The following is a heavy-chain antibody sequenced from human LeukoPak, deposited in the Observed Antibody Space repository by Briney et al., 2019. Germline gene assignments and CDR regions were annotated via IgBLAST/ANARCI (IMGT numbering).Heavy chain of an antibody. V-gene: IGHV3-30*04. CDR2: ISYDGSNK. CDR1: GFTFSSYA. D-gene: IGHD3-10*01. J-gene: IGHJ4*02. CDR3: AKNRHTKYRFGRGYFDY. Sequence: GGSLRLSCAASGFTFSSYAMHCVRQAPGRGLEWVAGISYDGSNKYYADSVKGRFTISRDNSKNTLYLQMNSLRAEDTAVYYCAKNRHTKYRFGRGYFDYWGQGTLVTVSS.